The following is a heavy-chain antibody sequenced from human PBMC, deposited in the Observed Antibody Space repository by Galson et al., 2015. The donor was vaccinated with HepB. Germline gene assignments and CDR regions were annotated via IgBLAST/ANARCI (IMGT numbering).Heavy chain of an antibody. CDR2: IRNDGSRK. J-gene: IGHJ4*02. V-gene: IGHV3-30*02. Sequence: SLRLSCAASGFSLSSYHMQWVRQAPGKGLEWVAFIRNDGSRKNHADSVEGRFTISKDNSKNTLYLQMNSLRVEDTAVYYCAKDRSSGGSYSMGYWGQGTLVTVSS. D-gene: IGHD1-26*01. CDR3: AKDRSSGGSYSMGY. CDR1: GFSLSSYH.